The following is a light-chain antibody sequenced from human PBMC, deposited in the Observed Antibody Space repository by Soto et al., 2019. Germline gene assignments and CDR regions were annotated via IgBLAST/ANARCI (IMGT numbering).Light chain of an antibody. J-gene: IGKJ1*01. CDR1: QSISSW. CDR3: QQYDSYPWT. V-gene: IGKV1-5*03. CDR2: KAS. Sequence: DIQMKQSPSTLSASVGDRVTITCRASQSISSWLAWYQQKPGKAPKLLIYKASSLESGVPSRFSGSVSGTEFTLTISSLQPDDFATYYCQQYDSYPWTFGQGTKVDIK.